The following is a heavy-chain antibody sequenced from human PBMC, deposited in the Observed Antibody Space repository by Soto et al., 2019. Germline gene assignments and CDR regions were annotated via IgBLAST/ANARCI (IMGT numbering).Heavy chain of an antibody. CDR1: GYTFTSYG. V-gene: IGHV1-18*04. D-gene: IGHD6-19*01. J-gene: IGHJ6*02. CDR2: ISPYTGNT. CDR3: AREKGKAVTGTYYYYGMDV. Sequence: VQLVQSGAEVKRPGASLKVSCKASGYTFTSYGINWVRQAPGQGLEWMGWISPYTGNTNYAQEFQGRVTMTADTSTSTAYMELRRLRSDDTAVYYCAREKGKAVTGTYYYYGMDVWGQGTMVTVSS.